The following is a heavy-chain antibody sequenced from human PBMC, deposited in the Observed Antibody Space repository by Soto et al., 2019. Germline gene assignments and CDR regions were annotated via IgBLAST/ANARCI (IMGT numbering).Heavy chain of an antibody. Sequence: LRPSCPPSGFTFSSYSMNWVRQAPGKGLEWVSSISSSSSYIYYADSVKGRFTISRDNAKNSLYLQMNSLRAEDTAVYYCARDQPGYSYGYGLGYWGQGTLVTVSS. V-gene: IGHV3-21*01. D-gene: IGHD5-18*01. J-gene: IGHJ4*02. CDR2: ISSSSSYI. CDR1: GFTFSSYS. CDR3: ARDQPGYSYGYGLGY.